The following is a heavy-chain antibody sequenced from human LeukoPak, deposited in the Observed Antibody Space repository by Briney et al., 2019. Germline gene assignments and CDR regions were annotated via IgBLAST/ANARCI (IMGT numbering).Heavy chain of an antibody. V-gene: IGHV1-18*01. Sequence: GASVKVSCKASGYTFTSYGISWVRQAPGQGLEWMGWISAYNGNTNYAQKLQGRVTMTTDTSTSTAYMELRSLRSDDTAVYYCARDPKWANGNEKDIVWFDPWGQGTLVTVSS. CDR1: GYTFTSYG. J-gene: IGHJ5*02. CDR3: ARDPKWANGNEKDIVWFDP. D-gene: IGHD1-1*01. CDR2: ISAYNGNT.